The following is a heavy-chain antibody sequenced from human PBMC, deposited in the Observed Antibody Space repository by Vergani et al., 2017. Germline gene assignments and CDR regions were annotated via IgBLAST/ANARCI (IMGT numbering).Heavy chain of an antibody. CDR3: AKHFRGWGIDY. Sequence: HVQLLESGGGVVKRWGSLILSCATSGFTLINYYMQWIRQGPVKGLYFVAFIQFDGSNQYYSDSVKGRFTLSRDFSKNTLYLQMNSLRTDDTATYYCAKHFRGWGIDYWGQGTQVIVSS. V-gene: IGHV3-30*02. D-gene: IGHD3-16*01. CDR1: GFTLINYY. J-gene: IGHJ4*02. CDR2: IQFDGSNQ.